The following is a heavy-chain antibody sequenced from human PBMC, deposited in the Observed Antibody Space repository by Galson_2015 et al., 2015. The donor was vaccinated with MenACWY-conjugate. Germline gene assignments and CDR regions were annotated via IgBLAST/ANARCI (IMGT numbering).Heavy chain of an antibody. CDR1: GFTFSSYW. CDR2: IKQDGSEK. CDR3: ARDFLWVARAGDYGLGGWFDP. J-gene: IGHJ5*02. D-gene: IGHD4-17*01. V-gene: IGHV3-7*03. Sequence: SLRLSCAASGFTFSSYWMSWVRQAPGKGLEWVANIKQDGSEKYYVDSVKGRFTISRDNAKNSLYLQMNSLRAEDTAVYYCARDFLWVARAGDYGLGGWFDPWGQGTLVTVSS.